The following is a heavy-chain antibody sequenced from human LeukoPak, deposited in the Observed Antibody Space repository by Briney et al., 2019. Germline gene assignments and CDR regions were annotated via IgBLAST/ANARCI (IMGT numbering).Heavy chain of an antibody. CDR3: ARVTTSAFDI. V-gene: IGHV4-59*01. Sequence: SETLSLTCTVSGGSISSYYWSWIRQPPGKGLEWIGYIYYSGSTNYNPSLKSRVTIPVDTSKNQFSLKLSSVTAADTAVYYCARVTTSAFDIWGQGTMVTVSS. CDR2: IYYSGST. D-gene: IGHD4-17*01. J-gene: IGHJ3*02. CDR1: GGSISSYY.